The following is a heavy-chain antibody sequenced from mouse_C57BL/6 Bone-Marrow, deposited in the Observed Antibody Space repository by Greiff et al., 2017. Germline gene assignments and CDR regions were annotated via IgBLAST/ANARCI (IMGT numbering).Heavy chain of an antibody. CDR3: ARQGAMDY. V-gene: IGHV5-6*01. CDR2: ISSGGSYT. CDR1: GFTFSSYG. J-gene: IGHJ4*01. Sequence: VQLQQSGGDLVKPGGSLKLSCAASGFTFSSYGMSWVRQTPDKRLEWVATISSGGSYTYYPDSVKGRFTISRDNAKNTLYLQMSSLKSEDTAMYYCARQGAMDYWGQGTSVTVSS.